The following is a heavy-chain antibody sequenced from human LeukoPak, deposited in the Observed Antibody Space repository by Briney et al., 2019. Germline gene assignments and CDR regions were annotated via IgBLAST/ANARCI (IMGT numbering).Heavy chain of an antibody. CDR1: GYTFTGYY. Sequence: GASVKVSCKASGYTFTGYYMHWVRQAPGQGLEWMGWINPNSGDTHYAQKFQGRVTMTRDTSISTAYMELSSLRSDDTAVYYCARDQDDYGGPWGQGTLVTVSS. D-gene: IGHD4-23*01. CDR2: INPNSGDT. V-gene: IGHV1-2*02. J-gene: IGHJ5*02. CDR3: ARDQDDYGGP.